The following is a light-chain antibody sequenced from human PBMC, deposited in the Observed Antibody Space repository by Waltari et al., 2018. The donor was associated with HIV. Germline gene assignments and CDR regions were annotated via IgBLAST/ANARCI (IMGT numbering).Light chain of an antibody. CDR1: QDIARW. J-gene: IGKJ2*01. V-gene: IGKV1-12*01. CDR3: QQSKTFPLD. CDR2: AAS. Sequence: DIQMTQSPSSVSAFVGDRVTITCRASQDIARWLAWYQQKPGEAPKLLIYAASSLHSGVPSRFSGNGSGTDFTLTINSLQPADSATYYCQQSKTFPLDFGQGTKLEI.